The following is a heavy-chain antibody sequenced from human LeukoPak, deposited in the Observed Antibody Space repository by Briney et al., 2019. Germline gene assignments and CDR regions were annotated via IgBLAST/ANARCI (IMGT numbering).Heavy chain of an antibody. CDR1: GFTFSSYA. D-gene: IGHD3-22*01. CDR2: ISGSGGST. J-gene: IGHJ4*02. Sequence: QPGGSLRLSCAASGFTFSSYAMSWVRQAPGKGLEWVSAISGSGGSTYYADSVKGRFTISRDNSKNTPYLQMNSLRAEDTAVYYCAKDPDSSGSTRYSDYWGQGTLVTVSS. CDR3: AKDPDSSGSTRYSDY. V-gene: IGHV3-23*01.